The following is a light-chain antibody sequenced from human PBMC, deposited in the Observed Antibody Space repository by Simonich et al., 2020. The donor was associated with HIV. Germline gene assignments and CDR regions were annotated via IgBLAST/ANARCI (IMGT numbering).Light chain of an antibody. V-gene: IGLV2-14*01. J-gene: IGLJ2*01. Sequence: QSALTPPASVSGSPGQSITISCTGTSSDVGGYNYVSRYQQHPGKAPKLMIYDVSKRPSGVSNRFSGSKSGNTASLTISGLQAEDEADYYCSSYTSSSTVVFGGGTKLTVL. CDR1: SSDVGGYNY. CDR2: DVS. CDR3: SSYTSSSTVV.